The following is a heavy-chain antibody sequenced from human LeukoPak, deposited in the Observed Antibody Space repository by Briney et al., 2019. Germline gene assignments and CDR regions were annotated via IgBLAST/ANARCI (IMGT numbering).Heavy chain of an antibody. J-gene: IGHJ4*02. D-gene: IGHD3-22*01. CDR3: ARDLLYYDSSGPFVY. Sequence: SVKVSCKASGGTFSSYAISWVRQAPGQGLEWMGGIIPIFGTANYAQKFQGRVTITADESTSTAYMELSSLRSEDTAVYYCARDLLYYDSSGPFVYWGQGTLVTVSS. CDR1: GGTFSSYA. CDR2: IIPIFGTA. V-gene: IGHV1-69*13.